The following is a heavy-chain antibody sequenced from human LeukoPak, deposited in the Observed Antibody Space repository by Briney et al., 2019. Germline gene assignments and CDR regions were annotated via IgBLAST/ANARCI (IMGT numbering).Heavy chain of an antibody. V-gene: IGHV3-23*01. Sequence: GGSLRLSCAASGFTFSTYGMSWVRQAPGKGLEWVSAISGSGGSTYYSDSVKGRFTISRDNSKNTLYLQMNSLRAEDAAVYYCAKTPYDSSGYPNYFDYWGQGTLVTVSS. J-gene: IGHJ4*02. CDR2: ISGSGGST. D-gene: IGHD3-22*01. CDR1: GFTFSTYG. CDR3: AKTPYDSSGYPNYFDY.